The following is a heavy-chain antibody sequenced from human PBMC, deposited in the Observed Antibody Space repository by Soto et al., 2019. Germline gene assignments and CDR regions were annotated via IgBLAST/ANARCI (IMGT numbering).Heavy chain of an antibody. CDR1: GFTFSSYG. J-gene: IGHJ6*02. Sequence: PGGSLRLSCAASGFTFSSYGMHWVRQAPGKGLEWVAVISDDGSNKYYADSVKGRFTISRDNSENTLYLQMISLRPEDTAVYYCAKEQLATTDYYYGMDVWGQGTTVTVS. CDR3: AKEQLATTDYYYGMDV. CDR2: ISDDGSNK. D-gene: IGHD6-6*01. V-gene: IGHV3-30*18.